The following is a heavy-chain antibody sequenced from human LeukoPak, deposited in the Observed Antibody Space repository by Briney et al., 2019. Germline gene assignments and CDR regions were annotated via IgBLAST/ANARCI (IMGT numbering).Heavy chain of an antibody. V-gene: IGHV1-2*02. J-gene: IGHJ4*02. D-gene: IGHD6-13*01. CDR2: INPNSGGT. CDR3: ARPYSSSWPYFDY. Sequence: GASVKVSCKASGYTFTGYYMHWVRQAPGQGLEWMGWINPNSGGTNYAQKFQGRVTMTRDTSISTAYMELSRLRSDDTAVYYCARPYSSSWPYFDYWGQGTLVTVSS. CDR1: GYTFTGYY.